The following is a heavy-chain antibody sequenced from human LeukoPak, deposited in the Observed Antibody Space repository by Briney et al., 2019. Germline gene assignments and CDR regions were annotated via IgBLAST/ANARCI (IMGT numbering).Heavy chain of an antibody. J-gene: IGHJ4*02. CDR2: IWYDGSNK. D-gene: IGHD3-22*01. Sequence: GGSLRLSCAASGFTFSSYGMHWVRQAPGKGLEWVAVIWYDGSNKYYADSVKGRFTISRDNSKNTLYLQMNSLRAEDTAVYYCARDRERGTYYYDSSEGGFDYWGQGTLVTVSS. CDR3: ARDRERGTYYYDSSEGGFDY. V-gene: IGHV3-33*01. CDR1: GFTFSSYG.